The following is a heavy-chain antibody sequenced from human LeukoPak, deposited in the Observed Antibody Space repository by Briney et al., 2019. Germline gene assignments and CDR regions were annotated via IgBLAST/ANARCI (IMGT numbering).Heavy chain of an antibody. CDR1: GYTFTGYY. Sequence: ASVKVSCKASGYTFTGYYMHWMRQAPGQGLEWMGWINPNSGGTNYAQKFQGRVTMTRDTPISTAYMELSRLRSDDTAVYYCARAGLAAAGAYNWFDPWGQGTLVTVSS. CDR2: INPNSGGT. D-gene: IGHD6-13*01. V-gene: IGHV1-2*02. CDR3: ARAGLAAAGAYNWFDP. J-gene: IGHJ5*02.